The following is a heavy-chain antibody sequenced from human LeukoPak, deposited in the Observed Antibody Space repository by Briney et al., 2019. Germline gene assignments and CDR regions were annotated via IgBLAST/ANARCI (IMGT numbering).Heavy chain of an antibody. CDR3: ARDSSRRPQKYDIATSFSTVN. J-gene: IGHJ4*02. V-gene: IGHV1-2*02. CDR2: INPKIGGT. CDR1: GYTFTDYY. Sequence: ASVKVSCKTSGYTFTDYYIHWVRQAPGQGLESMGWINPKIGGTNYAPRFQGRVSMTSDTSITTAYMQLRRVTSDDTAVYYCARDSSRRPQKYDIATSFSTVNWGQGTLVAVSS. D-gene: IGHD3-9*01.